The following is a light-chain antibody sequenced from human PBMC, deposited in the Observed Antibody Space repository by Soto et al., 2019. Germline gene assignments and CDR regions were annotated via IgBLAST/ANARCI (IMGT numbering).Light chain of an antibody. CDR3: QQYGSSPPWP. CDR2: GAS. V-gene: IGKV3-20*01. J-gene: IGKJ1*01. CDR1: QSVSSSY. Sequence: EIVLTQSPGTLSLSPGERATVSCRASQSVSSSYLAWYQQKPGQAPRLLIYGASSRATGIPDRFSGSGSGTDFTLTISRLEPEDFAVYYWQQYGSSPPWPFGQGTKVEIK.